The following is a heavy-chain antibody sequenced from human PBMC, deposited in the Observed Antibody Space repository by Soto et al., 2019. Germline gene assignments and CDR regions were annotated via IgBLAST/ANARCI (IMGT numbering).Heavy chain of an antibody. CDR1: GFTFSSYA. D-gene: IGHD6-19*01. J-gene: IGHJ5*02. V-gene: IGHV3-23*01. CDR3: ATAGIAVENWFDP. Sequence: EVQLLESGGGLVQPGGSLRLSCAASGFTFSSYAMSWVRQAPGKGLEWVSAISGSGGSTYYADSVKGRFTISRDNSKNTLFLQMNSLRAEDTAVYYCATAGIAVENWFDPWGQGTLVTVSS. CDR2: ISGSGGST.